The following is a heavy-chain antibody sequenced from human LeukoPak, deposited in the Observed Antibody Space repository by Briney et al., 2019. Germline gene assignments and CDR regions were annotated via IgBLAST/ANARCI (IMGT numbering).Heavy chain of an antibody. CDR3: ARDGGRRLKSSYGYGDY. D-gene: IGHD3-16*01. CDR1: GFTFSSYG. Sequence: GGSLRLSCATSGFTFSSYGMHWVRQAPGKGLEWVAVISCDGSNKYYADSVKGRFTISRDNAKNSLYLQMTSLRDEDTAVYDCARDGGRRLKSSYGYGDYWGQGTLVTVSS. V-gene: IGHV3-30*03. CDR2: ISCDGSNK. J-gene: IGHJ4*02.